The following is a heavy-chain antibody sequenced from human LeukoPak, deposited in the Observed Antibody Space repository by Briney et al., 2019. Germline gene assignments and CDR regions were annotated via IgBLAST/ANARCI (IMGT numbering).Heavy chain of an antibody. J-gene: IGHJ6*04. V-gene: IGHV3-48*03. D-gene: IGHD3-10*02. CDR1: GFTFSSYE. CDR2: IGSAI. CDR3: AELGITMIGGV. Sequence: GGSLRLSCAASGFTFSSYEMNWVRQAPGKGLEWVSYIGSAIYYADSVKGRFTISRDNAKNSLYLQMNSLRAEDTAVYYCAELGITMIGGVWGKGTTVTISS.